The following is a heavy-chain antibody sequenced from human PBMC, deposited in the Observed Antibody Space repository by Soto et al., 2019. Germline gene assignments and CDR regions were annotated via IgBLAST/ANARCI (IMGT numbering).Heavy chain of an antibody. CDR1: GFTFRSYA. CDR3: AKDRSSTSCYAFDY. J-gene: IGHJ4*02. Sequence: EVQLLESGGGLLQPGGSLRLSCAASGFTFRSYAMSWVRQAPGKGLEWVSAIGGSSGSTDYADSVEGRFTISRDNSKNTLFLQMNSLRAEDTAVYYCAKDRSSTSCYAFDYWGQGTLVTVSS. V-gene: IGHV3-23*01. CDR2: IGGSSGST. D-gene: IGHD2-2*01.